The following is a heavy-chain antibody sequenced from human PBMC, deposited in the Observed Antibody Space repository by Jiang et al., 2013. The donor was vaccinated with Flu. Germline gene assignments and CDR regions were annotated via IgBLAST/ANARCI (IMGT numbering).Heavy chain of an antibody. D-gene: IGHD2/OR15-2a*01. J-gene: IGHJ4*02. V-gene: IGHV4-59*01. CDR2: VYYTGTT. CDR1: HDSLNSYY. CDR3: ARENRGHFDS. Sequence: SLTCTVHDSLNSYYWTWIRQPPGKGLEWIGYVYYTGTTNYNSSLNSRVTISIDTSRNQVSLTLRSVTAADTAVYFCARENRGHFDSWAREPWSPSPQ.